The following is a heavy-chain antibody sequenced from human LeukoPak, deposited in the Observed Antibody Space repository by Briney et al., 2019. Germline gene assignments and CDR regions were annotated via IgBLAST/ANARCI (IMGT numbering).Heavy chain of an antibody. D-gene: IGHD5-24*01. V-gene: IGHV1-18*01. J-gene: IGHJ3*02. CDR3: ARIRDGYNDAYDI. CDR1: GYTFTSYG. Sequence: ASVKVSCKASGYTFTSYGISWVRQAPGQGLEWMGWISAYNGNTNYAQKLQGRVTMTTDTSTSTAYMELRSLRSEDTALYYCARIRDGYNDAYDIWGQGTMVTVSS. CDR2: ISAYNGNT.